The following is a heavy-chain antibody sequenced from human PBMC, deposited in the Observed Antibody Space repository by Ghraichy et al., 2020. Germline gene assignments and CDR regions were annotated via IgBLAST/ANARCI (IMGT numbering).Heavy chain of an antibody. CDR2: IYYSGST. Sequence: SETLSLTCTVSGGSVSSGSYYWSWIRQPPGKGLEWIGYIYYSGSTNYNPSLKSRVTISVDTSKNQFSLKLSSVTAADTAVYYCAREVSGWLLGEGSDYWGQGTLVTVSS. J-gene: IGHJ4*02. D-gene: IGHD5-12*01. CDR1: GGSVSSGSYY. V-gene: IGHV4-61*01. CDR3: AREVSGWLLGEGSDY.